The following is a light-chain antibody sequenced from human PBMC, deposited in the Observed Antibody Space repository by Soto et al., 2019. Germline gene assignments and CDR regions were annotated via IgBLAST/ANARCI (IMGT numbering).Light chain of an antibody. CDR1: QSVSNNY. J-gene: IGKJ1*01. Sequence: EIGLTQSPATLSLSPGDRATLSCGASQSVSNNYLAWYQQKPGLAPRLLIYDASYRANGIPDRFSGSGSGTDFTLTISRLEPEDFVVYYCQQYGSSSWTFGQGTKVDI. CDR3: QQYGSSSWT. V-gene: IGKV3D-20*01. CDR2: DAS.